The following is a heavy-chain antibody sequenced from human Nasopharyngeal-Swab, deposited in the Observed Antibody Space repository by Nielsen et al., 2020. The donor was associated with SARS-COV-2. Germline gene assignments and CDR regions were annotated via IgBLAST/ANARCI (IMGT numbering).Heavy chain of an antibody. D-gene: IGHD3-10*01. J-gene: IGHJ6*03. CDR2: IYYSGST. V-gene: IGHV4-39*07. CDR3: ARERGRGGIWNYYYYYMDV. Sequence: RQAPGKGLEWIGSIYYSGSTYYNPSLKSRVTISVDTSKNQFSLKLSSVIAADTAVYYCARERGRGGIWNYYYYYMDVWGKGTTVTVSS.